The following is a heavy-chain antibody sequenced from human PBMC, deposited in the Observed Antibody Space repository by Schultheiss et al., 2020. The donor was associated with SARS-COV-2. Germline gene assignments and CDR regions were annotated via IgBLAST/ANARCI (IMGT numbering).Heavy chain of an antibody. V-gene: IGHV4-59*08. J-gene: IGHJ4*02. Sequence: GSLRLSCTVSGGSISSYYWSWIRQPPGKGLEWIGYIYYSGSTNYNPSLKSRVTISVDTSKNQFSLKLSSVTAADTAVYYCARGLTMVRGVPFYYFDYWGQGTLVTVSS. CDR2: IYYSGST. CDR3: ARGLTMVRGVPFYYFDY. D-gene: IGHD3-10*01. CDR1: GGSISSYY.